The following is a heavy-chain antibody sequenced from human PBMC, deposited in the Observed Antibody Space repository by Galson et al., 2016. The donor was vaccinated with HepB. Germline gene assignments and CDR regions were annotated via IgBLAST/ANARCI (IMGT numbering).Heavy chain of an antibody. D-gene: IGHD3-3*01. J-gene: IGHJ4*02. V-gene: IGHV3-30*18. CDR1: GFIFSSHA. CDR2: IAYDGSDK. Sequence: SLRLSCAASGFIFSSHAMHWVRQAPGKGLEWVALIAYDGSDKYHADSVRGRFTISRDDSKNTVFLQMNSLTREDTAVYYCAKDLGGLEWIPWDWGQGTLVTVSS. CDR3: AKDLGGLEWIPWD.